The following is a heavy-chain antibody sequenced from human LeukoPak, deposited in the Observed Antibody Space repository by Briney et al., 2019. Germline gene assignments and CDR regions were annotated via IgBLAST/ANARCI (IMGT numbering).Heavy chain of an antibody. Sequence: GESLKISCKGSGYSFTSYWIGWVRQMPGRGREWMGIIYPGDSDTRYSPPFQGQVTISAVKSIRTAYLQWSSLKASDTAMYYCARHLRSSYDSSGYMPPGFDYWGQGTLVTVSS. V-gene: IGHV5-51*01. CDR1: GYSFTSYW. CDR2: IYPGDSDT. D-gene: IGHD3-22*01. J-gene: IGHJ4*02. CDR3: ARHLRSSYDSSGYMPPGFDY.